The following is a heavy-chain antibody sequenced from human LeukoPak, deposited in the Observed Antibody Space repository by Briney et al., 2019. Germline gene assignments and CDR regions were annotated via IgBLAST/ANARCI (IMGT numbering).Heavy chain of an antibody. J-gene: IGHJ4*02. CDR3: ARPCPSSTSSCYDY. CDR1: GYTFTGYS. CDR2: ISPNTGGT. D-gene: IGHD2-2*01. Sequence: SVKVSCKASGYTFTGYSMHWVRQAPGQGLEWMGWISPNTGGTNYAQKFQDRVTMTRDTSISTAYMELNSLRSDDTAVYYCARPCPSSTSSCYDYWGQGTLVTVSS. V-gene: IGHV1-2*02.